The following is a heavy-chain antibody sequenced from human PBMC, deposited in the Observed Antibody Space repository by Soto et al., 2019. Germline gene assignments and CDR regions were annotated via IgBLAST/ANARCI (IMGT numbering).Heavy chain of an antibody. CDR1: GYTFTGYY. D-gene: IGHD6-6*01. CDR2: INPNSGGT. J-gene: IGHJ5*02. Sequence: ASVKVSCKASGYTFTGYYMHWVRQAPGQGLEWMGWINPNSGGTNYAQKFQGRVTMTRDTSISTAYMELSRLRSDDTAVYYCARAPNPHSSSSGWFDPWGQGTLVTVSS. CDR3: ARAPNPHSSSSGWFDP. V-gene: IGHV1-2*02.